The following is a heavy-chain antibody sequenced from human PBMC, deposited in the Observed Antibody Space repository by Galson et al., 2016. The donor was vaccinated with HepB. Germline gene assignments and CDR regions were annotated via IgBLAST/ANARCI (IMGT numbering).Heavy chain of an antibody. V-gene: IGHV4-61*08. Sequence: SETLSLTCAVSGGSIATGGYYLSWMRQLPGKGLEWVAYIYYSGTTHSNPSLKSRVFMSIDTSKNQFSLKLKSVTAADTAVYYCARGPSERPGLYFFDFWGPGILVTVS. CDR1: GGSIATGGYY. CDR2: IYYSGTT. J-gene: IGHJ4*02. D-gene: IGHD1-1*01. CDR3: ARGPSERPGLYFFDF.